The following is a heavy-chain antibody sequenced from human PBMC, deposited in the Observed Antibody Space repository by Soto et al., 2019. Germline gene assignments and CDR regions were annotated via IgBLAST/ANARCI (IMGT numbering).Heavy chain of an antibody. CDR1: RFMFSTYV. J-gene: IGHJ1*01. CDR3: AREDLSSGHAGTFYH. Sequence: QVQLVESGGGVVQSGRSLRLSCAASRFMFSTYVMHWVRQTPDTGLEWVAGISNDGTSTHYPDSVKSRFTISRDNSKNTLYLQMDSLSGEDSAVYYCAREDLSSGHAGTFYHWGQGTLVSVSS. V-gene: IGHV3-30-3*01. D-gene: IGHD3-22*01. CDR2: ISNDGTST.